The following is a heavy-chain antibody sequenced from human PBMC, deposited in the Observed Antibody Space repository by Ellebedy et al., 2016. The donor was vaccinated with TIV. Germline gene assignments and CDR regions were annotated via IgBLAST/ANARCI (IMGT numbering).Heavy chain of an antibody. Sequence: SVKVSXKASGGTFSSYAISWVRQAPGQGLEWMGGIIPIFGTANYAQKFQGRVTITADKSTSTAYMELSSLRSEDTAVYYCARDRGTYSNYDCNWFDPWGQGTLVTVSS. V-gene: IGHV1-69*06. D-gene: IGHD4-11*01. J-gene: IGHJ5*02. CDR3: ARDRGTYSNYDCNWFDP. CDR1: GGTFSSYA. CDR2: IIPIFGTA.